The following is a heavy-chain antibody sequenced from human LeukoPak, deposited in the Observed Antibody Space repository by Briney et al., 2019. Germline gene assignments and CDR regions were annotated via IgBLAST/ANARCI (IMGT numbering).Heavy chain of an antibody. CDR1: GGSISSYY. CDR3: ARVSYGSGSYFFFDY. D-gene: IGHD3-10*01. Sequence: SETLSITCTVSGGSISSYYWSWIRQPPGKGLESIGYIYYSGSTNYNPSLKSRVTISVDTSKNQFSLKLSSVTAADTAVYYCARVSYGSGSYFFFDYWGQGTLVTVSS. CDR2: IYYSGST. J-gene: IGHJ4*02. V-gene: IGHV4-59*01.